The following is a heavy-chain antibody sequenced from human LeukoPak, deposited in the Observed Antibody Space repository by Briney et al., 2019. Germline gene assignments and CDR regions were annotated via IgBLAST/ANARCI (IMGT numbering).Heavy chain of an antibody. CDR1: GFTFSIYG. Sequence: PGGSLRLSCAASGFTFSIYGMHWVRQAPGKGLEWVANIKQDGSEKYYVDSVKGRFTISRDNAKNSLYLQMNSLRAEDTAVYYCARPIAVAGITPPYWGQGTLVTVSS. CDR3: ARPIAVAGITPPY. D-gene: IGHD6-19*01. V-gene: IGHV3-7*01. J-gene: IGHJ4*02. CDR2: IKQDGSEK.